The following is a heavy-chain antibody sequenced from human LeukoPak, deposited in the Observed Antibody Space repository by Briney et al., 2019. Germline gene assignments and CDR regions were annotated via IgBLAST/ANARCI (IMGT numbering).Heavy chain of an antibody. V-gene: IGHV1-18*01. Sequence: ASVKVSCKTSGYTFTSYGIIWVRQAPGQGLEWMGWISAYNGNRNYAQKLQGRVTMTTDTSTSTAHMELRSLRSDDTAVYYCARGGPGWDSSSWYNYWGQGTLVTVSS. CDR1: GYTFTSYG. CDR3: ARGGPGWDSSSWYNY. J-gene: IGHJ4*02. D-gene: IGHD6-13*01. CDR2: ISAYNGNR.